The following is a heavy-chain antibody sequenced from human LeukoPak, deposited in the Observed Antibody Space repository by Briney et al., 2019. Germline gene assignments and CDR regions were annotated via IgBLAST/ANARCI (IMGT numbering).Heavy chain of an antibody. Sequence: PGGTLRLSCAASGFTFSSYSMNWVRQAPGKRLEWVSSITSSSSYIYYADSVTCRFTISIDNAKNSLYLQMNSLRAEDTAVYYCARSRVSTPPHFDYWGQGTLVTVSS. V-gene: IGHV3-21*01. CDR3: ARSRVSTPPHFDY. D-gene: IGHD6-13*01. CDR1: GFTFSSYS. J-gene: IGHJ4*02. CDR2: ITSSSSYI.